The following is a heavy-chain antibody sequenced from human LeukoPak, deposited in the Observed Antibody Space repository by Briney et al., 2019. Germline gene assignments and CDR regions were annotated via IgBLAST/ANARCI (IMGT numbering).Heavy chain of an antibody. D-gene: IGHD6-19*01. CDR1: GFTFSSYS. CDR3: ARDLSVADPFDY. Sequence: PGRSLRLSCAASGFTFSSYSMNWVRQAPGKGLEWVSSISSSSSYIYYADSVKGRFTISRDNAKNSLYLQMNSLRAEDTAVYYCARDLSVADPFDYWGQGTLVTVSS. CDR2: ISSSSSYI. J-gene: IGHJ4*02. V-gene: IGHV3-21*01.